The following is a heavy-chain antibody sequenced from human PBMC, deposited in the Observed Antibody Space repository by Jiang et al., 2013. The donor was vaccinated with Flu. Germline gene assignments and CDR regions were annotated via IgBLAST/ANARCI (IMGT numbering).Heavy chain of an antibody. J-gene: IGHJ4*02. D-gene: IGHD5-18*01. Sequence: LVQPGRSLRLSCAASGFTLSTYGMSWVRQAPGKGLEWISTISPSGGNTYYADSVKGRFTISRDSSKNTLYLQMNTLRAEDSALYYCAKWRIHSHGLDIPDYWSQGTLVTVSS. CDR3: AKWRIHSHGLDIPDY. CDR1: GFTLSTYG. CDR2: ISPSGGNT. V-gene: IGHV3-23*01.